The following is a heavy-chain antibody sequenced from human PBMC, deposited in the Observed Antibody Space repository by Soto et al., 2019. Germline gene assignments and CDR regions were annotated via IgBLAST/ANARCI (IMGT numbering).Heavy chain of an antibody. V-gene: IGHV3-30-3*01. CDR3: ARDQDAFDI. CDR2: ISYDGSNK. Sequence: GGSLRLSCAASGFTFSSYAMHWVRQAPGKGLEWVAVISYDGSNKYYADSVKGRFTISRDNSKNTLYLQMNSLRAEDTAVYYCARDQDAFDIWGQGTMVTVSS. CDR1: GFTFSSYA. J-gene: IGHJ3*02.